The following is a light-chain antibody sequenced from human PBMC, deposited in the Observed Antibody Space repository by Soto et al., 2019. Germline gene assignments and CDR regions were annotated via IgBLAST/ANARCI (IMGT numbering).Light chain of an antibody. CDR2: DAS. Sequence: ENVLTQSPGTLSLSPGERATLSYRASQSVSSSYLAWYQQKPGQAPRLLIYDASSRATGIPDRFSGSGSGTDFTLTISRLEPEDFAVYFCQQYGSSPRTFGQGTKVDIK. V-gene: IGKV3-20*01. CDR1: QSVSSSY. J-gene: IGKJ1*01. CDR3: QQYGSSPRT.